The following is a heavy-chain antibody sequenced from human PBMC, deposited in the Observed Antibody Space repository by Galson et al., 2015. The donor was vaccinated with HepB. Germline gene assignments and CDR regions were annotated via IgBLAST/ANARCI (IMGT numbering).Heavy chain of an antibody. CDR3: AREDREVAAAANDY. J-gene: IGHJ4*02. D-gene: IGHD6-13*01. CDR2: ISYDGSNK. V-gene: IGHV3-30*03. CDR1: GFTFSSYG. Sequence: SLRLSCAASGFTFSSYGMHWVRQAPGKGLEWVAVISYDGSNKYYAGSVKGRFTISRDNSKNTLYLQMNSLRAEDTAVYYCAREDREVAAAANDYWGQGTLVTVSS.